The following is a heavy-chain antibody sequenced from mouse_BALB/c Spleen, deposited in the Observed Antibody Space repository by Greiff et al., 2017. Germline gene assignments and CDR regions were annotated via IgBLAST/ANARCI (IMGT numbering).Heavy chain of an antibody. CDR3: AKQMDY. V-gene: IGHV5-12-2*01. CDR2: ISNGGGST. CDR1: GFTFSSYT. Sequence: EVMLVESGGGLVQPGGSLKLSCAASGFTFSSYTMSWVRQTPEKRLEWVAYISNGGGSTYYPDTVKGRFTISRDNAKNTLYLQMSSLKSEDTAMYDCAKQMDYWGQGTSVTVSA. J-gene: IGHJ4*01.